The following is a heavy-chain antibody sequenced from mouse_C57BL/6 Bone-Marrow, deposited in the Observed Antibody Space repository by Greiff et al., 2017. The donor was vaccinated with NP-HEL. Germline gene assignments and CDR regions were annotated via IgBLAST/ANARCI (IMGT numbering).Heavy chain of an antibody. D-gene: IGHD1-1*01. CDR3: ARPLITTVVAPGFAY. CDR1: GFTFSSYG. V-gene: IGHV5-6*01. J-gene: IGHJ3*01. CDR2: ISSGGSYT. Sequence: EVQLVESGGDLVKPGGSLKLSCAASGFTFSSYGMSWVRQTPDKRLEWVATISSGGSYTYYPASVKGRFTISRDNATNTLYLQMSSLKSEDTAMYYCARPLITTVVAPGFAYWGQGTLVTVSA.